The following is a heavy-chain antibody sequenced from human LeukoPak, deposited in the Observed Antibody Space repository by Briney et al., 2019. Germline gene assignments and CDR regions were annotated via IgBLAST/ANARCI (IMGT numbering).Heavy chain of an antibody. Sequence: PGGSLRLSCAASGFTFSSYGMHWVRQAPGKGLEWVAVISYDGSNKYYADSVKGRFTISRDNSKNTLYLQMNSLRAEDTAVYYCAKDAQYSSGPRPLYYYGMDVWGQGTTVTVSS. D-gene: IGHD6-19*01. V-gene: IGHV3-30*18. CDR1: GFTFSSYG. CDR2: ISYDGSNK. J-gene: IGHJ6*02. CDR3: AKDAQYSSGPRPLYYYGMDV.